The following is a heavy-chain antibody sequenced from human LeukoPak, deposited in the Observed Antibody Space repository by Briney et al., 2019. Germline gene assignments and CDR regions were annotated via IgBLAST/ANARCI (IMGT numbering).Heavy chain of an antibody. J-gene: IGHJ6*03. D-gene: IGHD5-24*01. CDR2: IYHSGST. Sequence: PSETLSLTCTVSGYSISSGYYWGWIRQPPGKGLEWIGSIYHSGSTYYNPSLKSRVTISVDTSKNQFSLKLSSVTAADTAVYYCAREIEGIDGYNKNYYYYYMDVWGKGTTVTVSS. CDR1: GYSISSGYY. V-gene: IGHV4-38-2*02. CDR3: AREIEGIDGYNKNYYYYYMDV.